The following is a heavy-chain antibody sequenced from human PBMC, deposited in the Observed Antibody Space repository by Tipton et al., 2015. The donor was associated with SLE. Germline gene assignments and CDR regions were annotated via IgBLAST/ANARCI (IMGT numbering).Heavy chain of an antibody. CDR3: TRDGMTTMTPIDY. V-gene: IGHV3-49*04. CDR2: IRSKAYGGTT. Sequence: RSLKLSCIASGFNFGDYALSWVRQAPGKGLEWVGFIRSKAYGGTTEYAASVKGRFTISRDDSKSIAYLQMNSPKTEDTAVYYCTRDGMTTMTPIDYWGQGTLVTVSS. J-gene: IGHJ4*02. D-gene: IGHD4-17*01. CDR1: GFNFGDYA.